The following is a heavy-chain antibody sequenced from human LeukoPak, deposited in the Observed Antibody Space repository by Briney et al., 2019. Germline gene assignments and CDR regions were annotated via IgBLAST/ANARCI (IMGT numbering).Heavy chain of an antibody. CDR3: ARGGLRVMVYRRYYMDV. J-gene: IGHJ6*03. V-gene: IGHV1-2*02. CDR1: GYSFTGYY. D-gene: IGHD2-8*01. CDR2: INPNSGDT. Sequence: ASVKVCCKASGYSFTGYYMHWVRQAPGQRLGWMGWINPNSGDTKYAQKFQGRVTMTRDTSISTAYMELTRLRSDDTAVYYCARGGLRVMVYRRYYMDVGGKGTTVTVSS.